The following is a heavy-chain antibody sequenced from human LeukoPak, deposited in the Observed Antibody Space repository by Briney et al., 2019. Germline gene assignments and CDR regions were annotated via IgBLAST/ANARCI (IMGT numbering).Heavy chain of an antibody. J-gene: IGHJ4*02. CDR2: IIPIFGTA. V-gene: IGHV1-69*13. CDR3: ARDLFRYYYDSSGYYYSYFDY. Sequence: ASVKVSCKASGGTFSSYAISWVRQAPGQGLEWMGGIIPIFGTANYAQKFQGRVTITADESTSTAYMELSSLRSEDTAVYYCARDLFRYYYDSSGYYYSYFDYWGQGTLVTVSS. CDR1: GGTFSSYA. D-gene: IGHD3-22*01.